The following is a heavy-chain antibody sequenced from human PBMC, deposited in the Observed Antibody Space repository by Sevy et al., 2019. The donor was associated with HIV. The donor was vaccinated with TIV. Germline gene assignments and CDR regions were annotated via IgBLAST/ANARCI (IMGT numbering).Heavy chain of an antibody. Sequence: GGSLRLSCAASGFTFSSHGMHWVRQAPGKGLEWVAFIRYDGSNKYYADSVKGRFTISRDNSKNTLYLQMNSLRAEDTAGYYCAKDREAAAGTLDYWGQGTLVTVSS. CDR1: GFTFSSHG. V-gene: IGHV3-30*02. CDR2: IRYDGSNK. J-gene: IGHJ4*02. CDR3: AKDREAAAGTLDY. D-gene: IGHD6-13*01.